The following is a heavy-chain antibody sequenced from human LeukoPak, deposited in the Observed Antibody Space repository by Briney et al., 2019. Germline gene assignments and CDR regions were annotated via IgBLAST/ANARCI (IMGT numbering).Heavy chain of an antibody. D-gene: IGHD4-11*01. CDR3: ARAPWAYGNYVHAFDI. CDR2: IYSGGRI. V-gene: IGHV4-39*07. CDR1: GGSVRGDYY. J-gene: IGHJ3*02. Sequence: SETLSLTCTVSGGSVRGDYYWAWIRHPPGKGLEWIGSIYSGGRIYYNPSLKSRVSISIDTSNNDLSLKVTSVTAADTAGYYCARAPWAYGNYVHAFDIWGQGTMVTVSS.